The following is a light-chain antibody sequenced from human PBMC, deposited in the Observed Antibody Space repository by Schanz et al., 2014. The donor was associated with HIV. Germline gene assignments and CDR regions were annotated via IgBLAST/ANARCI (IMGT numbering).Light chain of an antibody. CDR1: RPDFGGSF. J-gene: IGLJ1*01. V-gene: IGLV1-44*01. Sequence: QSVLTQPPSVSGTPGQRVTISCSAARPDFGGSFVNWYQHLPGTAPRLLIYRNDQRPSGVPDRFSGSKSGAAASLAITGLQAEDEAEYYCHSYDSSLGGSYVFGTGTKLTVL. CDR3: HSYDSSLGGSYV. CDR2: RND.